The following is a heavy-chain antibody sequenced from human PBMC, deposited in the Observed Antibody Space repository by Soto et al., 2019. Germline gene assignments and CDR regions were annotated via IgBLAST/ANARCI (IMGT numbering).Heavy chain of an antibody. CDR2: IYSSGGT. V-gene: IGHV3-66*01. CDR3: ARGGVLRRAFDI. Sequence: EVQLVESGGGLVQPGGSLRLSCVASGFTVSSIYMTWVRQAPGQGLEWVSVIYSSGGTYYTDSVKGRFTISRDNSKNTLYLQMNSLRAEDTAVYYCARGGVLRRAFDIWGQGTMFTVPS. J-gene: IGHJ3*02. CDR1: GFTVSSIY. D-gene: IGHD2-15*01.